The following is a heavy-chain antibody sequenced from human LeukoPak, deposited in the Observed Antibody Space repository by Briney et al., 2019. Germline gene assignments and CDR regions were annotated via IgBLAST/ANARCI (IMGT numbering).Heavy chain of an antibody. D-gene: IGHD6-19*01. CDR1: GYTFSNAW. Sequence: GGSLRLSCAASGYTFSNAWMSWVRQAPGKGLEWVSAISGSGGSTYYADSVKGRFTISRDNSKNTLYLQMNSLRAEDTAVYYCASHYSSGWYFDYWGQGTLVTVSS. CDR3: ASHYSSGWYFDY. V-gene: IGHV3-23*01. J-gene: IGHJ4*02. CDR2: ISGSGGST.